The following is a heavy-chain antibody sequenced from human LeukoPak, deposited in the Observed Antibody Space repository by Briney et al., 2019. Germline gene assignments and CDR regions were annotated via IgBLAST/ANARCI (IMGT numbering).Heavy chain of an antibody. Sequence: SETLSLTCTVSGGSITNYYWHWIRQPPGKGLEWIGYIYYSGSTNYNPSLKSRVTISVDTSKIQFSLKLSSVTAADTAVYYCASGDYDILTGYLISFDYWGQGTLVTVSS. D-gene: IGHD3-9*01. CDR2: IYYSGST. J-gene: IGHJ4*02. CDR3: ASGDYDILTGYLISFDY. V-gene: IGHV4-59*01. CDR1: GGSITNYY.